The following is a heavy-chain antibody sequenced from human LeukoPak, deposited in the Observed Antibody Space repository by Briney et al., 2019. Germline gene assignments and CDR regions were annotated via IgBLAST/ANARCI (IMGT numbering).Heavy chain of an antibody. D-gene: IGHD3-3*01. Sequence: GGSLRLSCAASGFTYSSYAMSWVRQDPGKGLEWVSAISGSGGSTYYADSVKGRFTISRDNSKNTLYLQMNSLRAEDTAVYYCAKALTIFGVVITNYFDYWGQGTLVTVSS. CDR1: GFTYSSYA. CDR2: ISGSGGST. J-gene: IGHJ4*02. V-gene: IGHV3-23*01. CDR3: AKALTIFGVVITNYFDY.